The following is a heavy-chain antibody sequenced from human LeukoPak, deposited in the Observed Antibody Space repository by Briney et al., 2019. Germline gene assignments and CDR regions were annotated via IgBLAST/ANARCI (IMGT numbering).Heavy chain of an antibody. J-gene: IGHJ4*02. CDR1: GFNFRSNG. Sequence: PRGSLRLSCAASGFNFRSNGMYGVRQAPGKGLEWVTVVGYDGSNKYYGDSVKGRFTVSRDTSKNTLYLQMNSLRAEDTAVYYCARGGTSAAASDYWGQGTLVTVS. CDR3: ARGGTSAAASDY. CDR2: VGYDGSNK. D-gene: IGHD2-2*01. V-gene: IGHV3-33*07.